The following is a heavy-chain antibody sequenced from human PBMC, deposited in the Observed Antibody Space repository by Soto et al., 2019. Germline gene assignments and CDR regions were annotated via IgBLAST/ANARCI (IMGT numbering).Heavy chain of an antibody. CDR1: GGSFSGYY. V-gene: IGHV4-34*01. CDR2: INHSGST. D-gene: IGHD2-15*01. J-gene: IGHJ5*02. Sequence: PSEALSLTCSVNGGSFSGYYWSWIRQPPGKGLEWIGEINHSGSTNYNPSLKSRVTISVDTSKNQFSLNLTSVTAADTAVYYCARRGRLRERYFDPWGQGTRVTVSS. CDR3: ARRGRLRERYFDP.